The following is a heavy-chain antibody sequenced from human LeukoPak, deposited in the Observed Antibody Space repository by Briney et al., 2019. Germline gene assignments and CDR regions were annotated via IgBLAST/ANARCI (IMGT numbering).Heavy chain of an antibody. CDR2: ISSSGSTI. J-gene: IGHJ4*02. D-gene: IGHD3-22*01. CDR1: GFTVSSNY. CDR3: ASGDYYYDSSGYSMQYYFDY. V-gene: IGHV3-48*03. Sequence: GGSLRLSCAASGFTVSSNYMNWVRQAPGKGLEWVSYISSSGSTIYYADSVKGRFTIPRDNAKNSLYLQMNSLRAEDTAVYYCASGDYYYDSSGYSMQYYFDYWGQGTLVTVSS.